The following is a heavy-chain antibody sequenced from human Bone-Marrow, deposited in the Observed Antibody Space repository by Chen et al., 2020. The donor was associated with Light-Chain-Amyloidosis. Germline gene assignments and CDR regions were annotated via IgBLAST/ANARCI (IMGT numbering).Heavy chain of an antibody. CDR1: GFDYSRYT. Sequence: EVQLVESGGGLAQPGGSLRLSCVASGFDYSRYTMGWVRQAPGKGPEWLSDIGSSATTINNADSVKGRFTISRDNATNALFLHMKSLRDEDTALYYCARWVNYYDPSRGRFDVWGQGTMVSVSS. J-gene: IGHJ3*01. D-gene: IGHD3-22*01. V-gene: IGHV3-48*03. CDR3: ARWVNYYDPSRGRFDV. CDR2: IGSSATTI.